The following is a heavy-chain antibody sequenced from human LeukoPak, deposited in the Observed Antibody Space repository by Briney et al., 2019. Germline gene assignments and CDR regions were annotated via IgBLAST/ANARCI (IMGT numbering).Heavy chain of an antibody. CDR1: GGSISSYY. D-gene: IGHD3-22*01. Sequence: PSETLSLTCTVSGGSISSYYWSWIRQPAGKGLEWIGRIYTSGSTNYNPSLKSRVTMSVDTSKNQFSLKLSSVTAADTAVYYCARGDYYDSSGLFQHWGRGTLVTVSS. CDR2: IYTSGST. CDR3: ARGDYYDSSGLFQH. J-gene: IGHJ1*01. V-gene: IGHV4-4*07.